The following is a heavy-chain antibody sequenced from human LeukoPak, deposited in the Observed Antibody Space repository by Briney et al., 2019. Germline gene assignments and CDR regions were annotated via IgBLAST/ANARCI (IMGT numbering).Heavy chain of an antibody. V-gene: IGHV3-30*02. CDR2: IRYDGSNK. Sequence: GGSLRLSCAASGFTFSSYGVHWVRQAPGKGLEWVAFIRYDGSNKYYADSVKGRFTISRDNSKNTLYLQMNSLRAEDTAVYYCATGHPIVVVVAARTNGDYWGQGTLVTVSS. CDR3: ATGHPIVVVVAARTNGDY. J-gene: IGHJ4*02. CDR1: GFTFSSYG. D-gene: IGHD2-15*01.